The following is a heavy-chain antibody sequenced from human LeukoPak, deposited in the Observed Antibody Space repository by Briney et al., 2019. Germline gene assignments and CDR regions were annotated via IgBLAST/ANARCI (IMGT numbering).Heavy chain of an antibody. V-gene: IGHV3-11*01. CDR2: ISSSGSTI. CDR1: GFTFSDYY. CDR3: ARVWVYGDSYLYYFDY. J-gene: IGHJ4*02. Sequence: GGSLRLSCAASGFTFSDYYMSWIRQAPGKGLEWGSYISSSGSTIYYADSVKGRFTISRDNAKNSLYLQMNSLRAEDTAVYYCARVWVYGDSYLYYFDYWGQGTLVTVSS. D-gene: IGHD4-17*01.